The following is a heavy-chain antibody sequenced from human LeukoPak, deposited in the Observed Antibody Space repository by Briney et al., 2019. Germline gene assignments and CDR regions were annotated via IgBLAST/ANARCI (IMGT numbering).Heavy chain of an antibody. J-gene: IGHJ4*02. D-gene: IGHD2-15*01. CDR1: GGSITNYY. V-gene: IGHV4-59*08. Sequence: SETLSLTCTVSGGSITNYYWSWIRQPPGKGLEWIGYVYYSGSTNYNPSLKSRVTISVDTSKNQFSLKLSSVTAADTAVYYCARIDTYCSGGSCTIYYFDYWGQGTLVTVSS. CDR3: ARIDTYCSGGSCTIYYFDY. CDR2: VYYSGST.